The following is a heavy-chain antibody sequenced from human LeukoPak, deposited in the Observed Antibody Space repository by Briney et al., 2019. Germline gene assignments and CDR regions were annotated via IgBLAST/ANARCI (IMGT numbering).Heavy chain of an antibody. D-gene: IGHD1-26*01. Sequence: ASVKVSCKASGYTFTGYYMHWVRQAPGQGLEWMGWINPNSGGTNYAQKFQGRVTMTRDTSINTAYMELSRLRSDDTAVYYCAREWELLKEIDYWGQGTLVTVSS. V-gene: IGHV1-2*02. CDR3: AREWELLKEIDY. CDR1: GYTFTGYY. CDR2: INPNSGGT. J-gene: IGHJ4*02.